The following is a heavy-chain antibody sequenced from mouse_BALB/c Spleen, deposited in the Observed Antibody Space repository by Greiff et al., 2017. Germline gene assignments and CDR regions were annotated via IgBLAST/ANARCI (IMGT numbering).Heavy chain of an antibody. CDR2: IYPGNVNT. CDR3: ARSEDGYYAMDY. CDR1: GYTFTSYY. Sequence: VQLQQSGPELVKPGASVRISCKASGYTFTSYYIHWVKQRPGQGLEWIGWIYPGNVNTKYNEKFKGKATLTADKSSSTAYMQLSSLTSEDSAVYFCARSEDGYYAMDYWGQGTSVTVSS. D-gene: IGHD2-3*01. V-gene: IGHV1S56*01. J-gene: IGHJ4*01.